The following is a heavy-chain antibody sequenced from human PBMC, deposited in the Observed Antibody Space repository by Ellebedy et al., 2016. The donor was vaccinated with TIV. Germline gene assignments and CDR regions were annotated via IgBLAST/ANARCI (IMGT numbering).Heavy chain of an antibody. V-gene: IGHV1-69*06. D-gene: IGHD6-6*01. J-gene: IGHJ6*02. CDR2: IIPIFGPP. CDR3: ARDRYSTSGGNTYYYYGMYV. CDR1: GGTFSNYA. Sequence: AASVKVSCKASGGTFSNYALSWVRQAPGQGLEWMGGIIPIFGPPNYAQKFQGRVTITADKSTSTAYMEQSSLRSEDTAVYYCARDRYSTSGGNTYYYYGMYVWGQGTTVTVSS.